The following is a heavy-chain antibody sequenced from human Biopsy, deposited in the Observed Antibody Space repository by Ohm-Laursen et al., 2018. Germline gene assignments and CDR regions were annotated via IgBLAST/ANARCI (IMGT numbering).Heavy chain of an antibody. CDR3: ARASASQCYGVDV. J-gene: IGHJ6*02. V-gene: IGHV2-70*04. CDR1: GFSFTTVGMR. Sequence: TQTLTPTCTFSGFSFTTVGMRVTWILQAPGKALEWLAHIDWAGDTRYSASLKTRLSISKDTFKDQVVLTMTDIDPVDTATYYCARASASQCYGVDVWGQGTSVTVSS. D-gene: IGHD1-26*01. CDR2: IDWAGDT.